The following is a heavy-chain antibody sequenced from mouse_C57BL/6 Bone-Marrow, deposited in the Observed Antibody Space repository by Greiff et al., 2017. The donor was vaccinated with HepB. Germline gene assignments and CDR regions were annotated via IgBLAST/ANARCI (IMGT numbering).Heavy chain of an antibody. Sequence: VQLQQPGAELVKPGASVKLSCKASGYTFTSYWMQWVKQRPGQGLEWIGEIDPTDSYTNYNQKFKGKATLTVDTSSSTAHMQLSSLTSEDSAVYYCAREGLQWPYAMDYWGRGTSVTVSS. CDR3: AREGLQWPYAMDY. CDR1: GYTFTSYW. J-gene: IGHJ4*01. D-gene: IGHD3-1*01. CDR2: IDPTDSYT. V-gene: IGHV1-50*01.